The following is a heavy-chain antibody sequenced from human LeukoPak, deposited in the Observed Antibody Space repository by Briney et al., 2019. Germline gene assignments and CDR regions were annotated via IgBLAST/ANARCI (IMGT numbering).Heavy chain of an antibody. J-gene: IGHJ3*02. CDR2: VYSDGTT. CDR3: AKWGIADYDFWSGYHHDAFDI. Sequence: GGSLRLSCAASGFTVTSSYMNWVRQAPGKGLEWVSIVYSDGTTYYADSVEGRFTISRDNSKNTLYLQMSSLRAEDTAVYYCAKWGIADYDFWSGYHHDAFDIWGQGTMVTVSS. V-gene: IGHV3-53*01. D-gene: IGHD3-3*01. CDR1: GFTVTSSY.